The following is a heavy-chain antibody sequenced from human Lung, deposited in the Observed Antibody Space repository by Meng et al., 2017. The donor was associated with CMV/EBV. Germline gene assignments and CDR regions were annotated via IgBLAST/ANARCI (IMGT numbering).Heavy chain of an antibody. CDR1: GFTFSTYG. V-gene: IGHV3-33*06. CDR2: IWNDGSKK. J-gene: IGHJ6*02. Sequence: GGSXRLXCAASGFTFSTYGMHWVRQAPGKGLEWVAVIWNDGSKKYYADSVKGRFTISRDNSKNTLYLQMNSLRAEDTAVYYCAKDYDFWSAYPDYYGMDVWXQGTXVT. CDR3: AKDYDFWSAYPDYYGMDV. D-gene: IGHD3-3*01.